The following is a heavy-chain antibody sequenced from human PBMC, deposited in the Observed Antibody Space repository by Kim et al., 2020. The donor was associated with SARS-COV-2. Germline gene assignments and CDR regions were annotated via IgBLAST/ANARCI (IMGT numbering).Heavy chain of an antibody. Sequence: SVKVSCKASGGTFSSYAISWVRQAPGQGLEWMGGIIPIFGTANYAQKFQGRVTITADESTSTAYMELSSLRSEDTAVYYCARGTAASPYYYYGMDVWGQGTTVTVSS. J-gene: IGHJ6*02. CDR1: GGTFSSYA. CDR2: IIPIFGTA. CDR3: ARGTAASPYYYYGMDV. V-gene: IGHV1-69*13. D-gene: IGHD2-2*01.